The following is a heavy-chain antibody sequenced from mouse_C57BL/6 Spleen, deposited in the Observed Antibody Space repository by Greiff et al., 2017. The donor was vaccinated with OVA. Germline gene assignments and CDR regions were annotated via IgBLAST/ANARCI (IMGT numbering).Heavy chain of an antibody. CDR3: ANYDGAY. CDR1: GYAFSSSW. V-gene: IGHV1-82*01. CDR2: LYPGDGDT. D-gene: IGHD2-4*01. Sequence: QVQLQQSGPELVKPGASVKISCKASGYAFSSSWMNWVKQRPGQGLEWIGRLYPGDGDTNYNGKFKGKATLTADKSSSTAYLQLSSLTSEDSAVYFCANYDGAYWGQGTLVTVSA. J-gene: IGHJ3*01.